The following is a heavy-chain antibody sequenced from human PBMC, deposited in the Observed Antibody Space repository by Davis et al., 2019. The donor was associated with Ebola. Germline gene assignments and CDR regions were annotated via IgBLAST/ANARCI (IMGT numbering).Heavy chain of an antibody. CDR3: ATLRRTITGMDDGFDI. Sequence: GESLKNSCKDSGNSFNTHWIGWVRQMPGKGLEWMGIIYTGDSDTRYSPSFRGQVTISADKSIKTAFLQWSSLKASDTAMYYCATLRRTITGMDDGFDIWGQGTMVTVSS. V-gene: IGHV5-51*01. CDR1: GNSFNTHW. CDR2: IYTGDSDT. D-gene: IGHD1-20*01. J-gene: IGHJ3*02.